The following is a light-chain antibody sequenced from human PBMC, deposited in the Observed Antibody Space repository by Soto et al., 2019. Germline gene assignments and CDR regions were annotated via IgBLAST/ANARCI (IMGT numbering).Light chain of an antibody. V-gene: IGLV2-11*01. J-gene: IGLJ2*01. CDR3: CSYAGNSIWI. CDR1: NSDVGAYNH. Sequence: QSALTQPHSVSGSPGQTIAISSTGTNSDVGAYNHVSWYQQHPGKAPKLIIYDVGQRPSGVPDRFSGSKSGNTASLTISGLQAEYEADYYCCSYAGNSIWIFGGGTKLTVL. CDR2: DVG.